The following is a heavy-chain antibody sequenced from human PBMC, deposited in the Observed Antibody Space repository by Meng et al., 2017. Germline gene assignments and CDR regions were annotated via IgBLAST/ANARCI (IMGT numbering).Heavy chain of an antibody. V-gene: IGHV3-23*01. Sequence: GGSLRLSCAASGFTFISYAISWVRQAPGKGLEWVSAISGIGGSTYYADSVKGRFTISRDNSKNTLYLQMNSLRAEDTAVYYCEKDDPTYFTIFGGVATYYYYYYGMDVWGQGTTVTVSS. CDR3: EKDDPTYFTIFGGVATYYYYYYGMDV. CDR2: ISGIGGST. D-gene: IGHD3-3*01. CDR1: GFTFISYA. J-gene: IGHJ6*02.